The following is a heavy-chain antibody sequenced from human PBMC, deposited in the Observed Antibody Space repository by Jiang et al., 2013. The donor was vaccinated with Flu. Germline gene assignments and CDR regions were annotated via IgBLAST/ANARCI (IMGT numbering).Heavy chain of an antibody. Sequence: NTGYAQKFQGRVTMTRNTSISTAYMELSSLRSEDTAVYYCAXKAGYSYGSNWFDPWGQGTLVTVSS. CDR2: NT. CDR3: AXKAGYSYGSNWFDP. V-gene: IGHV1-8*01. J-gene: IGHJ5*02. D-gene: IGHD5-18*01.